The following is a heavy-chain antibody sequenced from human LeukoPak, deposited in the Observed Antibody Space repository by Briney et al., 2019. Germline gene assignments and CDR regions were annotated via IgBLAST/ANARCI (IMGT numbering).Heavy chain of an antibody. J-gene: IGHJ4*02. CDR1: GYTFTGYY. CDR2: INPNSGGT. V-gene: IGHV1-2*02. CDR3: ARRMPTVTSPLGY. D-gene: IGHD4-4*01. Sequence: GASVKVSCKASGYTFTGYYMHWVRQAPGQGLEWMGWINPNSGGTNYAQKFQGRVTMTRDTSISTAYMELGRLRSDDTAVYYCARRMPTVTSPLGYWGQGTLVTVSS.